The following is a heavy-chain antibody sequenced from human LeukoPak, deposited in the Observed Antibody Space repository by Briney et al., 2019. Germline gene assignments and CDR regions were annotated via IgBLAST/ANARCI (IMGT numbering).Heavy chain of an antibody. J-gene: IGHJ4*02. CDR1: GFTFSDYA. CDR2: ISKSSGTI. CDR3: VRGALTWFGELFGY. D-gene: IGHD3-10*01. Sequence: GGSLRLSCAASGFTFSDYAMNWVRQAPGKGLEWVSYISKSSGTIYHADSVRGRFTISRDNANNSLFLQMSRLRDEDTAVYYCVRGALTWFGELFGYWSQGILVTVSS. V-gene: IGHV3-48*02.